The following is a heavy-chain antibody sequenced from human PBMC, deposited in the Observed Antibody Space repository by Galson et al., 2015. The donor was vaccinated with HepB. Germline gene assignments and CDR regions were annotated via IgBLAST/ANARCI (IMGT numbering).Heavy chain of an antibody. CDR2: ISYDGSNK. D-gene: IGHD6-19*01. CDR3: AKAGPVSAVAGTRYYYVMHV. Sequence: SLRLSCAASGFTFSSYGMHWVRQAPGKGLEWVAVISYDGSNKYYADSVKGRFTISRDNSKNTLYLQMNSLRAEDTAVYYCAKAGPVSAVAGTRYYYVMHVWGQRPTVTVSS. V-gene: IGHV3-30*18. CDR1: GFTFSSYG. J-gene: IGHJ6*02.